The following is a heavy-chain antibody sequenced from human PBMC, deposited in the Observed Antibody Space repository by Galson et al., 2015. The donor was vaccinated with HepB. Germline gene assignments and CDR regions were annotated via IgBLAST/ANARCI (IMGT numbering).Heavy chain of an antibody. CDR1: GFTFSSYS. D-gene: IGHD5-12*01. J-gene: IGHJ6*03. Sequence: SLRLSCAASGFTFSSYSMNWVRQAPGKGLEWVSSISSSSSYIYYADSVKGRFTISRDNAKNSLYLQMNSLRAEDTAVYYCAGEDIVAAYYYMDVWGKGTTVTVSS. V-gene: IGHV3-21*01. CDR3: AGEDIVAAYYYMDV. CDR2: ISSSSSYI.